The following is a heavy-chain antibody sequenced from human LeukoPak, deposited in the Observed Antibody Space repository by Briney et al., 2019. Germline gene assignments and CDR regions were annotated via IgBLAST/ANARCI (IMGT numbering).Heavy chain of an antibody. CDR1: GGTFSSYA. CDR3: ARERVSLWFGETGFDY. Sequence: SVKVSCKASGGTFSSYAISWVRQAPGQGLEWIGGIIPIFGTANYAQKFQGRVTITADESTSTAYMELSSLRSEDTAVYYCARERVSLWFGETGFDYWGQGTLVTVSS. CDR2: IIPIFGTA. D-gene: IGHD3-10*01. V-gene: IGHV1-69*13. J-gene: IGHJ4*02.